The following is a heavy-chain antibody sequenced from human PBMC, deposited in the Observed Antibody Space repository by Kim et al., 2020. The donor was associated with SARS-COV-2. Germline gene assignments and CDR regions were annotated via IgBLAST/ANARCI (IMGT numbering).Heavy chain of an antibody. V-gene: IGHV3-23*01. D-gene: IGHD1-1*01. J-gene: IGHJ4*02. Sequence: VKGRFTIPRDNSKNTVDLQINSLRAEDTAVYYCAREQPDGNNWRTFDYWGQGTLVTVSS. CDR3: AREQPDGNNWRTFDY.